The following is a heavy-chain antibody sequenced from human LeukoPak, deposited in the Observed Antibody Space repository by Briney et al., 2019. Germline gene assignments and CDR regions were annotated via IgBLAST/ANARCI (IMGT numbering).Heavy chain of an antibody. J-gene: IGHJ4*02. D-gene: IGHD2-2*01. Sequence: GGSLRLSCAASGFTFSSYGMHWVRQAPGKGLEWVAVISYDGSNKYYADSVKGRFTISRDNSKNTLYLQMNSLRAEDTAVYYCAKVTGRLPAAIDYWGQGTLVTVSS. CDR3: AKVTGRLPAAIDY. CDR2: ISYDGSNK. CDR1: GFTFSSYG. V-gene: IGHV3-30*18.